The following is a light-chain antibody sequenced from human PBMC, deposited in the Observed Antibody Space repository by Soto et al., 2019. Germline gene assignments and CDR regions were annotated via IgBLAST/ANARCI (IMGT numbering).Light chain of an antibody. CDR1: RSDVGGYHY. CDR2: EVN. J-gene: IGLJ1*01. Sequence: QSALTQPPSASGSPGQSVTISSTGTRSDVGGYHYVSWYQQYPGKVPKLMIYEVNKRPSGVPDRFSGSKSGNTASMTFSGLQAEDEADYYCSSYAGGNNVFGTGTTLTVL. CDR3: SSYAGGNNV. V-gene: IGLV2-8*01.